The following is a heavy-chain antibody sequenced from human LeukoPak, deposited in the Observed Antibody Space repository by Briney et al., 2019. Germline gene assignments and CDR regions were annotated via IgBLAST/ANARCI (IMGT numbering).Heavy chain of an antibody. CDR3: ARPLSLGYCSGGSCYGRGAWFDG. CDR2: IYHSGST. V-gene: IGHV4-4*02. D-gene: IGHD2-15*01. CDR1: GGSISSSNW. J-gene: IGHJ5*02. Sequence: SETLTQTRAVSGGSISSSNWWSWVRQPPGKGLEWIGQIYHSGSTNYNPSLKSRVTISVDKSKNQFSLKLRSVTAADTAVYYCARPLSLGYCSGGSCYGRGAWFDGSCQRTLVTVSS.